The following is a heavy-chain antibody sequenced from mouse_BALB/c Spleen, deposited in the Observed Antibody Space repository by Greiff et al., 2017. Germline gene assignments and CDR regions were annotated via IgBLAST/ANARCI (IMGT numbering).Heavy chain of an antibody. CDR2: INSNGGST. Sequence: EVMLVESGGGLVKLGGSLKLSCAASGFTFSSYYMSWVRQTPEKRLELVAAINSNGGSTYYPDTVKGRFTISRDNAKNTLYLQMSSLKSEDTALYYCARHVGTHAMDYWGQGTSVTVSS. D-gene: IGHD3-3*01. J-gene: IGHJ4*01. CDR1: GFTFSSYY. V-gene: IGHV5-6-2*01. CDR3: ARHVGTHAMDY.